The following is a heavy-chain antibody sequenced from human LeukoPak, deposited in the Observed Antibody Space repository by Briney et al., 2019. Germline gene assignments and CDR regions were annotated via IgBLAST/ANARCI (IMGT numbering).Heavy chain of an antibody. CDR2: IKPDGSEK. V-gene: IGHV3-7*01. CDR1: GLPFSNYW. J-gene: IGHJ4*02. Sequence: GGSLRLSCAASGLPFSNYWMSWVRQAPGKGLVWVANIKPDGSEKNYVDSVKGRLTISRDNAENSLYLQMNSLRAEDTAVYYCATPGAVNDYWGQGTLVTVSS. D-gene: IGHD3-10*01. CDR3: ATPGAVNDY.